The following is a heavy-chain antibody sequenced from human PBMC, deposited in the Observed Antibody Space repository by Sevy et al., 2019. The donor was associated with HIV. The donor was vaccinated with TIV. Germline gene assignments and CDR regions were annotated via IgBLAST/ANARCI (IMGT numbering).Heavy chain of an antibody. J-gene: IGHJ3*02. Sequence: GGSLRLSCAASGFTFSSYSMNWVRQAPGKGLEWVSSISSSSSYIYYADSVKGRFTISRANAKNSLYLQMNSLRAEDTAVYYCARDPSDSSGYYYSGAFDIWGQGTVVTVSS. D-gene: IGHD3-22*01. CDR2: ISSSSSYI. CDR3: ARDPSDSSGYYYSGAFDI. CDR1: GFTFSSYS. V-gene: IGHV3-21*01.